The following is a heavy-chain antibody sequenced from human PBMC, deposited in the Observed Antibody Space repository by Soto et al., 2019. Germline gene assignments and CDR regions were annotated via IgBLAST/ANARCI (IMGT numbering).Heavy chain of an antibody. D-gene: IGHD3-10*01. CDR2: ISAYNGNT. V-gene: IGHV1-18*01. CDR1: GYTFDSYG. Sequence: GASVKVSCKASGYTFDSYGISWVRQAPGQGLEWMGWISAYNGNTNYAQKLQGRVTMTTDTSTSTAYMELRSLRSDDTAVYYCARDWEVPSYYYYGMDVWGQGTTVTVSS. CDR3: ARDWEVPSYYYYGMDV. J-gene: IGHJ6*02.